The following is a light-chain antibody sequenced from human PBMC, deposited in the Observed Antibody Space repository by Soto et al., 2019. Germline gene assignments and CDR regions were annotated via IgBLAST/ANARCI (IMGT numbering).Light chain of an antibody. V-gene: IGKV3-11*01. J-gene: IGKJ1*01. CDR3: QQYGRTGT. CDR1: LSVSSY. Sequence: VVTQSPPTLSLSPGERATLSCRTSLSVSSYLAWYQQKPGQAPRLLIYDASNRATGIPARFTGSGSGTDFNLTISTLEPEDFAVYYCQQYGRTGTFGQGTKVEIK. CDR2: DAS.